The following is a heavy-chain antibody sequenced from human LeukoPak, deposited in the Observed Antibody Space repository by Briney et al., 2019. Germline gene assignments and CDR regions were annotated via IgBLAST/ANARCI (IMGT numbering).Heavy chain of an antibody. V-gene: IGHV4-59*01. Sequence: SETLSLTCTVSGGSISSYYWSWIRQPPGKGLEWIGYIYYSGSTNYNPSLKSRVTISVDTSKNQFSLKLSSVTAADTAVYYCARDPYSSSWYRALDYYYYYGMDVWGQGTTVTVSS. CDR1: GGSISSYY. CDR2: IYYSGST. D-gene: IGHD6-13*01. CDR3: ARDPYSSSWYRALDYYYYYGMDV. J-gene: IGHJ6*02.